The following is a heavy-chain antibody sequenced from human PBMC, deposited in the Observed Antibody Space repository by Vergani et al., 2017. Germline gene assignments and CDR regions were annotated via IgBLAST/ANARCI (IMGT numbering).Heavy chain of an antibody. Sequence: EVQLVESGGGLVQPGGSLRLSCAASGFTFSSYSMNWVRQAPGKGLEWVSYISSSSSTIYYADSVKGRFTISRDNAKNSLYLQMNSLRAEDTAVYYCASTKLGRAFDYWGQGTLVTVSS. CDR1: GFTFSSYS. J-gene: IGHJ4*02. CDR3: ASTKLGRAFDY. D-gene: IGHD7-27*01. CDR2: ISSSSSTI. V-gene: IGHV3-48*01.